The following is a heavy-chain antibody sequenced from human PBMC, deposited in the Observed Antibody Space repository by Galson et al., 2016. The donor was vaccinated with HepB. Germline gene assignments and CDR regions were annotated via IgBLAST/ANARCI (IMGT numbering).Heavy chain of an antibody. Sequence: SLRLSCAASGFIFSSYPMYWIRQIPGKGLEWVSVIYSGGSTYYADSVKGRFTISRDNSKNTLYLQMNSLRAEDTAVYYCARDSGSRPGSGGFGYWGKGTLVTVSS. CDR1: GFIFSSYP. V-gene: IGHV3-53*01. J-gene: IGHJ4*02. D-gene: IGHD2-2*01. CDR3: ARDSGSRPGSGGFGY. CDR2: IYSGGST.